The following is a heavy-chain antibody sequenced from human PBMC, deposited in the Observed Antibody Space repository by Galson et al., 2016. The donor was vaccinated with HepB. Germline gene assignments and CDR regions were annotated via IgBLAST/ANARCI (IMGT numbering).Heavy chain of an antibody. D-gene: IGHD2-21*02. CDR3: ARAPKERRGGDCPFYFDS. V-gene: IGHV4-31*03. Sequence: TLSLTCTVSSGSISSGAYYWGWVRQHPQKGLEWIGNIYYIGNTYSNPSLRSRLTISVDTSKNQFSLKLTSVTAADTAMYYCARAPKERRGGDCPFYFDSGGQGTLVTVSS. CDR2: IYYIGNT. J-gene: IGHJ4*02. CDR1: SGSISSGAYY.